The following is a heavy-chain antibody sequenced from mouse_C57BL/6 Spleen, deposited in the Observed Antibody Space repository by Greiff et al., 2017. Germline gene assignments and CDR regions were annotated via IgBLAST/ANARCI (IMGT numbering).Heavy chain of an antibody. D-gene: IGHD1-1*01. CDR1: GYTFTSYW. CDR3: ARREPCGSGSLDY. Sequence: QVQLQQSGAELVMPGASVKLSCKASGYTFTSYWMHWVKQRPGQGLEWIGEIDPSDSYTNYNQKFKGKSTLTVDKSSSTAYMQLSSLTSEDSAVYYCARREPCGSGSLDYWGQGTTLTVSS. CDR2: IDPSDSYT. V-gene: IGHV1-69*01. J-gene: IGHJ2*01.